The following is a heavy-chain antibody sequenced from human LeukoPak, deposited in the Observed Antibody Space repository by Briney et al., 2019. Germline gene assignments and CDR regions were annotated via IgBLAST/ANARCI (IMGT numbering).Heavy chain of an antibody. CDR3: ARDSGYFYYFCY. J-gene: IGHJ4*02. D-gene: IGHD5-12*01. CDR2: INHSGST. V-gene: IGHV4-34*01. CDR1: GGSFSGYY. Sequence: KPSETLSLTCAVYGGSFSGYYWSWIRQPPGKGLEWIGEINHSGSTNYNPSLKSRVTISVDTSKNQYSLKLSSVTAADTAVYYCARDSGYFYYFCYWGQGTLVT.